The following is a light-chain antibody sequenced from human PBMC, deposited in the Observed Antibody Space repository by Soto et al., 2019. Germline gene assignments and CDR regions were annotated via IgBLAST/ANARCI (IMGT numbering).Light chain of an antibody. Sequence: DIQMTQSPSTLSVSVGDTVTITCRAGQSVRSWLAWYQQKIGGAPNLLIYDVSTLESGVPSRFSGGGSGTEFTLTSSRPEPDDFSNYYCQQYSDHSTFGQGTKLEIK. V-gene: IGKV1-5*01. CDR3: QQYSDHST. J-gene: IGKJ1*01. CDR1: QSVRSW. CDR2: DVS.